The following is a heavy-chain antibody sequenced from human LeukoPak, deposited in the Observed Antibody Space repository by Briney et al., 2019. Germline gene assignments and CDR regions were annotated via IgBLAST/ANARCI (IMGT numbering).Heavy chain of an antibody. Sequence: SETLSLSCTVSGDSISNYYWSWIRQPPGKGLEWLGYLYYSGSTNYNPSLKSRVTISVDTSKNQFSLKLSSVTAADTAVYYCARGSHYYDSSGHYINWGQGTLATVSS. V-gene: IGHV4-59*12. CDR1: GDSISNYY. CDR2: LYYSGST. J-gene: IGHJ4*02. CDR3: ARGSHYYDSSGHYIN. D-gene: IGHD3-22*01.